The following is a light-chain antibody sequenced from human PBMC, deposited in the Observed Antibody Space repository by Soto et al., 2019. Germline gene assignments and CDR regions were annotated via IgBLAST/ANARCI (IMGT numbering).Light chain of an antibody. J-gene: IGLJ2*01. CDR1: SSNIGAGYD. CDR3: QSYDSSLSGDV. V-gene: IGLV1-40*01. Sequence: QPVLTQPPSVSGAPGQRVTISCTGSSSNIGAGYDVHWYQQLPGTAPKLLIYGNSNRPSGDPDRFSGSKSGTSASLAITGLQAEDEADYYCQSYDSSLSGDVFGGRTKLTVL. CDR2: GNS.